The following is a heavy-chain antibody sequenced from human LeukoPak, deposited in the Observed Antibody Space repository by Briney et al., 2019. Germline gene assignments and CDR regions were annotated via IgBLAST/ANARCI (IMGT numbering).Heavy chain of an antibody. D-gene: IGHD4-17*01. J-gene: IGHJ5*02. Sequence: GASVKVSCKASGFTFTSSAMQWVRQARGQRLEWIGWIVVGSGNTNYAQKFQERVTITRDMSTSTAYMELSSLRSEDTAVYYCARRGTTVTTIGRSHWFDPWGQGTLVTVSS. V-gene: IGHV1-58*02. CDR2: IVVGSGNT. CDR3: ARRGTTVTTIGRSHWFDP. CDR1: GFTFTSSA.